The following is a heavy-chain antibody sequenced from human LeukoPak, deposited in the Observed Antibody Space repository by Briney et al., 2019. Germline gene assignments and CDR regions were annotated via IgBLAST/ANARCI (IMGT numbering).Heavy chain of an antibody. CDR2: ISSSSGTI. Sequence: GGSLRLSCAASGFTFSSYSMNWVRQAPGKGLEWVSYISSSSGTIYYAGSVKGRFTISRDNAKNSLYLQMNSLTDEDTAVYYCARGQNWKDYWGQGTLVTVSS. V-gene: IGHV3-48*02. J-gene: IGHJ4*02. CDR1: GFTFSSYS. D-gene: IGHD1-1*01. CDR3: ARGQNWKDY.